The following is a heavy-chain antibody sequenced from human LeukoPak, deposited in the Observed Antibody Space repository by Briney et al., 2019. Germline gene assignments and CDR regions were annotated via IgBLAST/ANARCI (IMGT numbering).Heavy chain of an antibody. V-gene: IGHV4-34*01. CDR2: INHSGST. CDR3: ARDSGGYDRDSGPRNYFDY. Sequence: PSETLSLTCAVYGGSYSGYYWSWLRQPPGKGLEWIGEINHSGSTNYNPSLKSRVTISVDMSKNQFSLKLSSVTAADTAVYYCARDSGGYDRDSGPRNYFDYWGQGTLVTVSS. J-gene: IGHJ4*02. D-gene: IGHD5-12*01. CDR1: GGSYSGYY.